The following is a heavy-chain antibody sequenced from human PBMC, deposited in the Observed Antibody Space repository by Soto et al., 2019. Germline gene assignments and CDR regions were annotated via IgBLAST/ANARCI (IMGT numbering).Heavy chain of an antibody. Sequence: GGSLRLSCAASGFTFDDYAMHWVRQAPGKGLEWVSGISWNSGSIGYADSVKGRFTISRDNAKNSLYLQMNSLRAEDTALYYCAKDPTRLYSSNWFDPWGQGTLVTVSS. V-gene: IGHV3-9*01. CDR1: GFTFDDYA. J-gene: IGHJ5*02. D-gene: IGHD6-13*01. CDR3: AKDPTRLYSSNWFDP. CDR2: ISWNSGSI.